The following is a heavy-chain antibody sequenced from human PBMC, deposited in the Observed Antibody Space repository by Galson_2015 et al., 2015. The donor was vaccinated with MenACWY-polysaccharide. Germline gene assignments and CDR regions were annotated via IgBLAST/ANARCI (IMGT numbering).Heavy chain of an antibody. Sequence: QSGAEVKKPGESLRISCKGSGYTFTNYWISWVRQMPGKGLEWMGRIDPSSSYTNYSPSFQGHVTISADKSITTAYLQWSSLKASDTAFYYCARHGYNSGWYYSDYWGQGTLVTVSS. V-gene: IGHV5-10-1*01. D-gene: IGHD6-19*01. CDR3: ARHGYNSGWYYSDY. J-gene: IGHJ4*02. CDR2: IDPSSSYT. CDR1: GYTFTNYW.